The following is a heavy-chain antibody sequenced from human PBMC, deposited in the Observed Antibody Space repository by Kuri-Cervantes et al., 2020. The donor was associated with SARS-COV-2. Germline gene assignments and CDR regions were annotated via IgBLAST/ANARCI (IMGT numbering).Heavy chain of an antibody. D-gene: IGHD1-7*01. Sequence: GGSLRLSCAASGFTFSSYSMHWVRQAPGKGLEWVAVIWYDGSNKYYVDSVKGRFTISRDNSKNTLYLQMNSLRAEDTAVYYRAAELVAAYGMDVWGQGTTVTVSS. CDR2: IWYDGSNK. CDR1: GFTFSSYS. CDR3: AAELVAAYGMDV. V-gene: IGHV3-33*01. J-gene: IGHJ6*02.